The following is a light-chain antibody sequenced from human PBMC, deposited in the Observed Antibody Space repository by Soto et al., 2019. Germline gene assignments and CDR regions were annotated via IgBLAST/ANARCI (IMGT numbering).Light chain of an antibody. CDR2: AAS. CDR3: LQHSTYPLT. V-gene: IGKV1-17*01. J-gene: IGKJ1*01. Sequence: DIQMTQFPSSLSASVGDRVTITCRASQGIRNDLGWYQQKPGKAPKRLIYAASSLQSGGPSRFSGSGSGTEFTLAISSLQPEDSATFYGLQHSTYPLTFGQGTTVEIK. CDR1: QGIRND.